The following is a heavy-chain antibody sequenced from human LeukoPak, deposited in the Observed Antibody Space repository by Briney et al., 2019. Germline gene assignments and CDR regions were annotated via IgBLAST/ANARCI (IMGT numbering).Heavy chain of an antibody. Sequence: GGSLRLSCAPSGFTFSGLCLTWFRQTPGKGLEWVASMSSSKSYIYYADSVKGRFTISRDNIKNSMDLQMNSLRAEDTAVYYCGRWGSGYYNLDYWGQGNLVNVS. J-gene: IGHJ4*02. D-gene: IGHD3-9*01. CDR2: MSSSKSYI. V-gene: IGHV3-21*06. CDR1: GFTFSGLC. CDR3: GRWGSGYYNLDY.